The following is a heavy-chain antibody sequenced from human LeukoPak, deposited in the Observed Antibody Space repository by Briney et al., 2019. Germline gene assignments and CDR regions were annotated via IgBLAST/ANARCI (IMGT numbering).Heavy chain of an antibody. Sequence: SETLSLTCTVSGGSISSYYWSWIRQPPGKGLKWIGYIYYSGSTNYNPSLKSRVTISVDTSKNQFSLKLSSVTAADTAVYYCARGLVVPAATANHNWFDPWGQGTLVTVSS. V-gene: IGHV4-59*01. J-gene: IGHJ5*02. D-gene: IGHD2-2*01. CDR2: IYYSGST. CDR1: GGSISSYY. CDR3: ARGLVVPAATANHNWFDP.